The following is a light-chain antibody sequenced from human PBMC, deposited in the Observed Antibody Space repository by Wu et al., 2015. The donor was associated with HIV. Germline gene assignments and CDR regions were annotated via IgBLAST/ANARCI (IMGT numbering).Light chain of an antibody. V-gene: IGKV3-15*01. CDR1: QSISSN. J-gene: IGKJ5*01. CDR2: GAS. Sequence: ASQSISSNLAWYQQKPGQAPRLLIYGASTRATGVPARFSGSGSGTEFTLTITSLQSEDFALYYCQQYNDWITFGQGTRLEIK. CDR3: QQYNDWIT.